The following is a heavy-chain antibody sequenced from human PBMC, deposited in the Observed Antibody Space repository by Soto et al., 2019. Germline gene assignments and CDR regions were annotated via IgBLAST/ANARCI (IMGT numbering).Heavy chain of an antibody. D-gene: IGHD3-10*01. V-gene: IGHV4-34*01. J-gene: IGHJ4*02. Sequence: QVQLQQWGAGLLKPSETLSLTCAVYGGSFSGYYWSWIRQPPGKGLEWIGEINHSGSTNYNPSLKSRVTISVDTSKNQCSLKLSSVTAADTAVYYCARGGLLWFGELFSNVPGQFDYWGQGTLVTVSS. CDR3: ARGGLLWFGELFSNVPGQFDY. CDR1: GGSFSGYY. CDR2: INHSGST.